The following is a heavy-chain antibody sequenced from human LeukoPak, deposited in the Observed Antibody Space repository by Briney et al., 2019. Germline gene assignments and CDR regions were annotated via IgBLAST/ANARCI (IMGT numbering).Heavy chain of an antibody. V-gene: IGHV3-11*04. CDR3: ARSSYSYGWGGTDY. Sequence: GGSLRLSCAASGFTFKDYYMSWIRQAPGKGLEWVSYISYNGSTIYYADSVKGRFTISRDNAKNSLYLQMNSLRAEDTAVYYCARSSYSYGWGGTDYWGQGTLVTVSS. J-gene: IGHJ4*02. CDR1: GFTFKDYY. CDR2: ISYNGSTI. D-gene: IGHD5-18*01.